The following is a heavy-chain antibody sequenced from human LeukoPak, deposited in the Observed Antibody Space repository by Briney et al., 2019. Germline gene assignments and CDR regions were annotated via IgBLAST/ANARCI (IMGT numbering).Heavy chain of an antibody. V-gene: IGHV4-4*07. Sequence: PSETLSLTCTVSGGSISSYYWSWIRQPAGKGLEWIGRIYTSGSTNYNPSLKSRVTMSVDTSKNQISLKLSSVTAADTAVYYCAREGSWSYYYYYYYMDVWGKGTTVTVSS. CDR1: GGSISSYY. J-gene: IGHJ6*03. D-gene: IGHD6-13*01. CDR3: AREGSWSYYYYYYYMDV. CDR2: IYTSGST.